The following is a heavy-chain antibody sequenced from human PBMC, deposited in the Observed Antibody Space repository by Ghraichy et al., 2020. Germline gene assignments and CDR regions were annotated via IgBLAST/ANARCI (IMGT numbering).Heavy chain of an antibody. Sequence: ASVKVSCKVSGYTLTELSMHWVRQAPGKGLEWMGGFDPEDGETIYAQKFQGRVTMTEDTSTDTAYMELSSLRSEDTAVYYCATDQRGIVVVPAAMVHAFDIWGQGTMVTVSS. CDR2: FDPEDGET. CDR3: ATDQRGIVVVPAAMVHAFDI. J-gene: IGHJ3*02. D-gene: IGHD2-2*01. V-gene: IGHV1-24*01. CDR1: GYTLTELS.